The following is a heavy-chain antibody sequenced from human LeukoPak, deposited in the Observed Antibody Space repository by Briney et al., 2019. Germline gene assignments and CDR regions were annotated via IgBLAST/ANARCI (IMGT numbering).Heavy chain of an antibody. D-gene: IGHD2-2*01. Sequence: ASVKVSCKASGGTFSSNAISWVRQAPGQGLEWMGGIIPIFGTANYAQKFQGRVTITADESTSTAYMELSSLRSEDTAVYYCARTCSSTSCHDAFDIWGQGTMVTVSS. V-gene: IGHV1-69*13. CDR1: GGTFSSNA. CDR3: ARTCSSTSCHDAFDI. CDR2: IIPIFGTA. J-gene: IGHJ3*02.